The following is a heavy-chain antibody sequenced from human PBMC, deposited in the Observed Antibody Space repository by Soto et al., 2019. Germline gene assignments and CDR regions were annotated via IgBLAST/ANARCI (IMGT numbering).Heavy chain of an antibody. CDR2: ISAYNGNT. CDR3: ARESSNSPARHGMDV. Sequence: ASVKVSCKASGYTFTSYGISWVRQAPGQGLEWMGWISAYNGNTNYAQKLQGRVTMTTDTSTSTAYMELRSLRSDDTAVYYCARESSNSPARHGMDVWGQGTTVTVSS. V-gene: IGHV1-18*01. D-gene: IGHD4-4*01. CDR1: GYTFTSYG. J-gene: IGHJ6*02.